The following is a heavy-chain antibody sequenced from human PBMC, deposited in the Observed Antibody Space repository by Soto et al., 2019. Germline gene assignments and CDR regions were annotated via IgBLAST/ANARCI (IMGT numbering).Heavy chain of an antibody. CDR1: GFIFKDYG. J-gene: IGHJ3*02. Sequence: EVQLVESGGGSVQPGRSLRLSCTASGFIFKDYGMHWVRQVPGKGLEWVSGIIWNNDKKAYADSVKGRFTISRDNAKNSLYLQMNRLTTEDTALYYCAKEMAGGLTMFGMVISGPFETWGQGTMVIVSS. CDR2: IIWNNDKK. CDR3: AKEMAGGLTMFGMVISGPFET. V-gene: IGHV3-9*01. D-gene: IGHD3-3*01.